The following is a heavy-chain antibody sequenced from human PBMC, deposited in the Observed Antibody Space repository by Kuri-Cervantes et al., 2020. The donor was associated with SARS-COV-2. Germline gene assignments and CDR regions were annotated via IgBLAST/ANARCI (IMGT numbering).Heavy chain of an antibody. CDR1: GFTFSSYG. CDR3: ASEAIIVGATGDAFDI. CDR2: IRYDGSNK. Sequence: GESLKISCAASGFTFSSYGMHWVRQAPGKGLEWVAFIRYDGSNKYYADSVEGRFTISRDNSKNTLYLQMNSLRAEDTAVYYCASEAIIVGATGDAFDIWGQGTMVTDSS. V-gene: IGHV3-30*02. J-gene: IGHJ3*02. D-gene: IGHD1-26*01.